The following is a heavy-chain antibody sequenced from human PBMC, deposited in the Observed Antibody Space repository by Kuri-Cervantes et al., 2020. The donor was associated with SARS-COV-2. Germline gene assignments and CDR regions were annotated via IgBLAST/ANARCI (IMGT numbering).Heavy chain of an antibody. D-gene: IGHD2-2*01. Sequence: ASVKVSCKASGYTFTSYYMHWVRQAPGQGLEWMGIINPSGGSTSYAQKFQGRVTMTTDTSTSTAYMELRSLRSDDTAVYYCARDGVVVVPAAIGVGALPFGPALYYYYYMDVWGKGTTVTVSS. CDR1: GYTFTSYY. CDR3: ARDGVVVVPAAIGVGALPFGPALYYYYYMDV. CDR2: INPSGGST. J-gene: IGHJ6*03. V-gene: IGHV1-46*01.